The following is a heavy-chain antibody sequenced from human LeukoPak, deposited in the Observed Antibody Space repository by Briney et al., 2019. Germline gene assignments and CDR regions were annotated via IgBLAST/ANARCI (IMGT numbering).Heavy chain of an antibody. CDR2: ISGSDGST. J-gene: IGHJ4*02. CDR1: GFTFSSYA. D-gene: IGHD6-19*01. Sequence: GGSLRLSCAASGFTFSSYAMSWVRQAPGKGLEWVSAISGSDGSTYYADSVKGRFTISRDNSKNTLYLQMNSLRAEDTAVYYCAKGDRGSGWYIDYYWGQGTLVTVSS. V-gene: IGHV3-23*01. CDR3: AKGDRGSGWYIDYY.